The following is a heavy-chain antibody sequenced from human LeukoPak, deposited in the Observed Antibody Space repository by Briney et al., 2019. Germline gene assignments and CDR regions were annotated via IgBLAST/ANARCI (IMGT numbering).Heavy chain of an antibody. V-gene: IGHV4-34*01. CDR2: INHSGST. CDR3: ARIPPRSYCSGGSCYRNAFDI. J-gene: IGHJ3*02. CDR1: GGSFSGYY. D-gene: IGHD2-15*01. Sequence: SETLSLTCAVYGGSFSGYYWSWIRQPPGKGLEWIGEINHSGSTNYNPSLKSRVTISVDTSKNQLSLKLSSVTAADTAAYYCARIPPRSYCSGGSCYRNAFDIWGQGTMVTVSS.